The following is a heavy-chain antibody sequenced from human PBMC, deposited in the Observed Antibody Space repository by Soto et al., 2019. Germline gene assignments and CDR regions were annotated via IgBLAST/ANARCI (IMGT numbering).Heavy chain of an antibody. D-gene: IGHD2-21*01. V-gene: IGHV3-11*01. CDR2: ISSSGSTI. J-gene: IGHJ6*03. CDR1: GFTFSIYA. Sequence: GGSLRLSCAAAGFTFSIYAMSWVRQAPGKGLEWVSYISSSGSTIYYADSVKGRFTISRDNAKNSLYLQMNSLRAEDTAVYYCARERAIRTPPNDYYYYYMDVWGKGTTVTVSS. CDR3: ARERAIRTPPNDYYYYYMDV.